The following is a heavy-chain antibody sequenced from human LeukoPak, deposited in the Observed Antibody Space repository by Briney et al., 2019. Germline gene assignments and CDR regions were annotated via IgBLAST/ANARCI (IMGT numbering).Heavy chain of an antibody. Sequence: PGGTLRLSCAASGFTFSSYGMHWVRQAPGKGLEWVAVISYDGSNKYYADSVKGRFTISRDNSKNTLYLQMNSLRAEDTAVYYCAKDDGDYEGGFDYWGQGTLVTVSS. CDR2: ISYDGSNK. D-gene: IGHD4-17*01. J-gene: IGHJ4*02. V-gene: IGHV3-30*18. CDR1: GFTFSSYG. CDR3: AKDDGDYEGGFDY.